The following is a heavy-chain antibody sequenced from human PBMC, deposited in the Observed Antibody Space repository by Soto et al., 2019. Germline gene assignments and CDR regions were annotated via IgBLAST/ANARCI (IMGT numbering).Heavy chain of an antibody. J-gene: IGHJ3*01. CDR3: AREEPRNYCVYTSCYLDAFHF. CDR2: INNSGST. D-gene: IGHD2-15*01. CDR1: GGSFSGYY. V-gene: IGHV4-34*01. Sequence: QVQLQQWGAGLLKPSETLSLTCAVYGGSFSGYYWSWIRQPPGKGLEWIGEINNSGSTNYNPSLKSRVTISVDTSNSQFSLELRSVTAVDTAVYYCAREEPRNYCVYTSCYLDAFHFWSQGTMVTVSS.